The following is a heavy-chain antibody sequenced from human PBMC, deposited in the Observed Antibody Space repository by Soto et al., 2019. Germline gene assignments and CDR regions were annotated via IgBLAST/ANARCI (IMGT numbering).Heavy chain of an antibody. CDR2: INHSGST. D-gene: IGHD6-13*01. CDR3: ARRPYSSSWLFSPNNWFDP. Sequence: QVQLQQWGAGLLKPSETLSLTCAVYGGSFSGYYWSWIRQPPGKGLEWIGEINHSGSTNYNPSVKSRVTISVDTSKNQFYLKLSSVPAADTAVYYCARRPYSSSWLFSPNNWFDPWGQGTLVTVSS. V-gene: IGHV4-34*01. J-gene: IGHJ5*02. CDR1: GGSFSGYY.